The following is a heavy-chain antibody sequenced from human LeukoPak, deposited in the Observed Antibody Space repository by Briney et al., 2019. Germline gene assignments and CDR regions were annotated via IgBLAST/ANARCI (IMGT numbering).Heavy chain of an antibody. D-gene: IGHD6-25*01. J-gene: IGHJ4*02. CDR3: AGGMRLRRNFDY. CDR1: GFMFDDYG. CDR2: INWSGGRT. V-gene: IGHV3-20*04. Sequence: PGGSLRLSCAASGFMFDDYGMSGLRQAPGKGLEWVSGINWSGGRTGYGDSLKGRFTISRDNAKNTLYLQMNSLRAEDTALYYCAGGMRLRRNFDYWGQGTLVTVSS.